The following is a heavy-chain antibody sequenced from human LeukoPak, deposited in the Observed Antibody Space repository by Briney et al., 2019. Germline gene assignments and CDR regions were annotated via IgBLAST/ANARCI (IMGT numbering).Heavy chain of an antibody. CDR1: GFTFSTYNM. CDR2: ISYSGST. D-gene: IGHD3-9*01. CDR3: ARDLYIPYYELLTRRPFDT. V-gene: IGHV4-4*02. Sequence: GSLRLSCAASGFTFSTYNMNWVRQAPGKGLEWIGDISYSGSTDYNPSLKSRVTMSVDTSKNQFSLKMSSVTAADTAVYYCARDLYIPYYELLTRRPFDTWGQGTMVTVSS. J-gene: IGHJ3*02.